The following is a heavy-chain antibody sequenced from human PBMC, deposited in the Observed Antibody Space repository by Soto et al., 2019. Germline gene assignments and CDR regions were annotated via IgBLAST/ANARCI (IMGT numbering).Heavy chain of an antibody. J-gene: IGHJ4*02. V-gene: IGHV4-39*01. CDR2: IYYSGST. CDR1: GGSISSSSYY. D-gene: IGHD3-9*01. Sequence: PSETLSLTCTVSGGSISSSSYYWGWIRQPPAKGLEWIGSIYYSGSTYYNPSLNSRVTISVDTSKNQFSLKLSSVTAADTAVYYCARHSDILTGYSDYWGQGTLVTVSS. CDR3: ARHSDILTGYSDY.